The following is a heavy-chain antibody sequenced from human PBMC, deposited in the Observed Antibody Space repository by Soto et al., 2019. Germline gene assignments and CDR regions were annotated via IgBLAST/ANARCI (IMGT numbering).Heavy chain of an antibody. V-gene: IGHV1-58*01. CDR2: IVVGSGNT. Sequence: ASVKVSCKASGFNFRTTAVQWVRQARGQRLEWIGWIVVGSGNTNYAQNFQERVTITRDMSTSTAYMDVSSLRSEDTAVYYCARDTYSSGWYQGWFDPWGQGTLVTVSS. CDR3: ARDTYSSGWYQGWFDP. CDR1: GFNFRTTA. D-gene: IGHD6-19*01. J-gene: IGHJ5*02.